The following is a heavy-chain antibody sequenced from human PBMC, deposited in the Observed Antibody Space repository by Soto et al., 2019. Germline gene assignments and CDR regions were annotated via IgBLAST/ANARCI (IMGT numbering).Heavy chain of an antibody. Sequence: SETLSLTCTVSGGSISSYYWSWIRQHPGKGLEWIGYIYYSGNTYYNPSLKSRVTISVDTSKNQFSLKLSSVTAADTAVYYCERDGGYSSGWYVAYWGQGTPVTVSS. D-gene: IGHD6-19*01. J-gene: IGHJ4*02. CDR3: ERDGGYSSGWYVAY. CDR1: GGSISSYY. CDR2: IYYSGNT. V-gene: IGHV4-59*12.